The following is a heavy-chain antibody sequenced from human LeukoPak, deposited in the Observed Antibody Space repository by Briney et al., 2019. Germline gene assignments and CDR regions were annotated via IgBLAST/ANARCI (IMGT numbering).Heavy chain of an antibody. CDR2: IYYSGST. J-gene: IGHJ3*02. D-gene: IGHD3-22*01. CDR1: GGSISSYY. V-gene: IGHV4-59*08. Sequence: SETLSLTCTVSGGSISSYYWSWIRQPPGKGLEWIGYIYYSGSTNYNPSLKSRVTISVDTSKNQFSLKLSSVTAADTAVYYCARHGDSSGYYFGLWAFDIWGQGTMVTVSS. CDR3: ARHGDSSGYYFGLWAFDI.